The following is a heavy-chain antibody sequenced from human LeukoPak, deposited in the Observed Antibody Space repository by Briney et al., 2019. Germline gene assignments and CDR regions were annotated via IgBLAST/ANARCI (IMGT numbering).Heavy chain of an antibody. Sequence: GGSLRLSCAASGFTFSSYGMHWVRQAPGKGLEWVAFIRNDGSNKYYADSVKGRFTISRDNAKNSLYLQMNSLRAEDTAVYYCAREGSSWYMPTYPFDIWGQGTMVTVSS. J-gene: IGHJ3*02. CDR2: IRNDGSNK. CDR1: GFTFSSYG. CDR3: AREGSSWYMPTYPFDI. V-gene: IGHV3-30*02. D-gene: IGHD6-13*01.